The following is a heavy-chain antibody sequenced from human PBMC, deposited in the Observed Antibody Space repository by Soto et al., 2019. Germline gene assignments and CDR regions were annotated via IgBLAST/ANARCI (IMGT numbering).Heavy chain of an antibody. CDR3: ARAGGSYYIPTGLFDY. J-gene: IGHJ4*02. CDR1: GFTFSSYS. V-gene: IGHV3-48*02. Sequence: EVQLVESGGGLVQPGGSLRLSCAASGFTFSSYSMNWVRQAPGKGLEWVSYISSSSSTIYYADSVKGRFTISRDNAKNSLYLQINSLRDEDTAVYYCARAGGSYYIPTGLFDYWGQGTLVTVSS. CDR2: ISSSSSTI. D-gene: IGHD3-10*01.